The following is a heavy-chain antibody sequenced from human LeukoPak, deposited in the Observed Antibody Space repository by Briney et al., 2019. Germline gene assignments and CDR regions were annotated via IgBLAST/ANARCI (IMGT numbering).Heavy chain of an antibody. V-gene: IGHV3-23*01. J-gene: IGHJ4*02. CDR2: ISGSGGST. CDR3: ARVRGSGSYYPFDY. Sequence: GGSLRLSCAASGFTFSSYAMSWVRQAPGKGLEWVSAISGSGGSTYYADSVKGRFTISRDNSKNTLYLQMNSLRAEDTAVYYCARVRGSGSYYPFDYWGQGTLVTVSS. D-gene: IGHD3-10*01. CDR1: GFTFSSYA.